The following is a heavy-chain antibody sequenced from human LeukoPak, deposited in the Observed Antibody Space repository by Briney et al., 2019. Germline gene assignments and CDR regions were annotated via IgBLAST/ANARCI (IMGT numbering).Heavy chain of an antibody. Sequence: ASVKVSCKASGYTFTGYYMHWVRQAPGQGLEWMGWINPNSGGTNYGQKFQGRVTMTRDTSISTAYMELSRLRSDDTAVYYCARVKIAAPAGSDYYYYYMDVWGKGTTVTVSS. CDR1: GYTFTGYY. D-gene: IGHD6-6*01. CDR2: INPNSGGT. J-gene: IGHJ6*03. CDR3: ARVKIAAPAGSDYYYYYMDV. V-gene: IGHV1-2*02.